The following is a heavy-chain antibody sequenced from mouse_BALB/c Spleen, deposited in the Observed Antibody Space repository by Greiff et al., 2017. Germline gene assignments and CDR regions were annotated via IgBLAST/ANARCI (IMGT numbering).Heavy chain of an antibody. Sequence: QVQLQQSGAELMKPGASVKISCKATGYTFSSYWIEWVKQRPGHGLEWIGEILPGSGSTNYNEKFKGKATFTADTSSNTAYMQLSSLTSEDSAVYYCARGEVREGYYFDYWGQGTTLTVSS. J-gene: IGHJ2*01. D-gene: IGHD2-14*01. CDR2: ILPGSGST. CDR3: ARGEVREGYYFDY. V-gene: IGHV1-9*01. CDR1: GYTFSSYW.